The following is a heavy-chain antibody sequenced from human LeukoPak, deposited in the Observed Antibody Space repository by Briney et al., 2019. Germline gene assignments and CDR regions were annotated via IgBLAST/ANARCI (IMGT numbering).Heavy chain of an antibody. CDR1: GFTLGYNY. CDR2: IYAGGDT. Sequence: GGSLRLSCAASGFTLGYNYMTWVRQAPGRGLEWVSVIYAGGDTYYADSVKGRFTISRDLSKNTVYLQMNSLRAEDTAIYYCARDFDDWTDDYWGQGTLVTVSS. D-gene: IGHD1-1*01. CDR3: ARDFDDWTDDY. V-gene: IGHV3-53*01. J-gene: IGHJ4*02.